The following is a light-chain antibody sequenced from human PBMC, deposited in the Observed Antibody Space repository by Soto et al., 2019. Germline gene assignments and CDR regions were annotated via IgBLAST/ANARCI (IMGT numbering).Light chain of an antibody. CDR3: CSFAGSYSYV. CDR2: RNH. CDR1: SFNIGSNT. J-gene: IGLJ1*01. Sequence: QSVLIQPPSASGTPGQRVTISCSGSSFNIGSNTVNWYQHLPGRAPKLVMLRNHQRPSGVPDRFSGSKSGTSASLAISGLQSEDEADYYCCSFAGSYSYVFGIGTKVTVL. V-gene: IGLV1-44*01.